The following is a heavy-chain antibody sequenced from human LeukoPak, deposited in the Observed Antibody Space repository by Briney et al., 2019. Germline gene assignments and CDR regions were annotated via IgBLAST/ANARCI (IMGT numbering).Heavy chain of an antibody. CDR1: GFTFSGYA. V-gene: IGHV3-23*01. D-gene: IGHD1-26*01. J-gene: IGHJ4*02. CDR2: MSGSGDNT. Sequence: GGSLRLCCAASGFTFSGYAMSWVRQAPGKGLEWVSTMSGSGDNTYYADSVQGRFTISRDNFKNTLYLQMNSLRAEDTAVYYCAKGVGANGLFDYWGQGTLVSVSS. CDR3: AKGVGANGLFDY.